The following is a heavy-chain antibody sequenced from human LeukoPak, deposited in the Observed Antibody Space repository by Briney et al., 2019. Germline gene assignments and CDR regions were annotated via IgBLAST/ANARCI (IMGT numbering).Heavy chain of an antibody. CDR2: INHSGST. J-gene: IGHJ4*02. CDR3: ARDGYKSTFDY. CDR1: GGSFSGYY. V-gene: IGHV4-34*01. Sequence: PSETLSLTCAVYGGSFSGYYWSWIRQPPGKGLEWIGEINHSGSTNYNPSLKSRVTISVDTSKNQFSLKLSSVTAADTAVYYCARDGYKSTFDYWGQGTLVTVSS. D-gene: IGHD5-24*01.